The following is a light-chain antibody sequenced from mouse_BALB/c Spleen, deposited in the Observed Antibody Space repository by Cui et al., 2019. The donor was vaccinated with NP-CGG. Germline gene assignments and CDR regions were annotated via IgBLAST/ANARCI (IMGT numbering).Light chain of an antibody. CDR2: GTN. J-gene: IGLJ1*01. V-gene: IGLV1*01. CDR1: TGAITTNNY. CDR3: ALWYSNHWV. Sequence: QAVVTPESPLTTSPGETVTLTCRSTTGAITTNNYANWVQEKPDHLFTGLIGGTNNRAPGVPARFSGSLIGDKAALTITGAQTEDEAIYFCALWYSNHWVFGGGTKLTVL.